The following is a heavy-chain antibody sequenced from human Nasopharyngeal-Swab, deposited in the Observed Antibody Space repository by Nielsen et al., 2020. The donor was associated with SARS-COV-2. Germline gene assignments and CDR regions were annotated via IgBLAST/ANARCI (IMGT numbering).Heavy chain of an antibody. D-gene: IGHD2-15*01. CDR3: AREGYCSGGSCYSGRPYYYYYMDV. CDR2: INHSGST. J-gene: IGHJ6*03. V-gene: IGHV4-34*09. Sequence: RQAPGKGLEWIGEINHSGSTYYNPSLKSRVTISVDTSKNQFSLKLSSVTAADTAVYYCAREGYCSGGSCYSGRPYYYYYMDVWGKGTTVTVSS.